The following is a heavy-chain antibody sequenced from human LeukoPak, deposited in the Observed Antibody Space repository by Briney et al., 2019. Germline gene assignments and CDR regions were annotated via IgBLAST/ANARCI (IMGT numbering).Heavy chain of an antibody. CDR2: IYYNDNT. D-gene: IGHD6-19*01. J-gene: IGHJ4*02. CDR1: GGSISSSYF. CDR3: ARGGSSGWY. V-gene: IGHV4-39*07. Sequence: SETLSLTCTVSGGSISSSYFWGWIRQPPGKGLEWIGSIYYNDNTYYNPSLKSGVTISLDTSKNQFSLKLSSVTAADTAVYYCARGGSSGWYWGQGTLVTVSS.